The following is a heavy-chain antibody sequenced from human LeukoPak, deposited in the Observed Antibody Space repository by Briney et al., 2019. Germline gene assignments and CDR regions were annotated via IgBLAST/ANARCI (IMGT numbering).Heavy chain of an antibody. Sequence: SETLYLTCAVSGYSISSGYYWGWIRQPPGKVLEWSGEINHSGSTNYNPSLKSRVTISVDTSKNQFSLKLSTVTAADTAVYYCARGRYRLRGYFDYWGQGTLVTVSS. CDR2: INHSGST. CDR1: GYSISSGYY. D-gene: IGHD4-17*01. V-gene: IGHV4-38-2*01. J-gene: IGHJ4*02. CDR3: ARGRYRLRGYFDY.